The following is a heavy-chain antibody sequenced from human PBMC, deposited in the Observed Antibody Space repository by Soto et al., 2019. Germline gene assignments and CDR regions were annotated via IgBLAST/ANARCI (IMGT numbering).Heavy chain of an antibody. V-gene: IGHV2-26*01. CDR1: GFSLRNERMG. CDR2: IFSNDAK. J-gene: IGHJ2*01. Sequence: QVTLKESGPVLVKPTETLTLTCTVSGFSLRNERMGVSWIRQRPGKALEWLAHIFSNDAKSYTTSLKSRLTLAKDNSKSQVVLTMANMDPVDTATSHCARIRNGDEVHWDFDLWGRGTLVTVSS. D-gene: IGHD4-17*01. CDR3: ARIRNGDEVHWDFDL.